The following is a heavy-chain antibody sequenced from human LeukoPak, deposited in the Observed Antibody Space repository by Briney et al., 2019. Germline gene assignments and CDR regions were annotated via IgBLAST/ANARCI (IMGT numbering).Heavy chain of an antibody. CDR1: GFTFDDYA. CDR2: ISWNSGSI. D-gene: IGHD1-26*01. CDR3: AKGIVGAPDDAFDI. Sequence: GGSLRLSCAASGFTFDDYAMHWVRQAPGKGLEWVSGISWNSGSIGYADSVKGRFTISRDNAKNSLYPQMNSLRAEDTALYYCAKGIVGAPDDAFDIWGQGTMVTVSS. V-gene: IGHV3-9*01. J-gene: IGHJ3*02.